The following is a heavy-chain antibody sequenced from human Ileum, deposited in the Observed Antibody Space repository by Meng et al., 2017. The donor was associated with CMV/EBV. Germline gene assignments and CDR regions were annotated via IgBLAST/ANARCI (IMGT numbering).Heavy chain of an antibody. CDR3: ARGLASGWPDY. CDR2: ITHSGRT. CDR1: GGSFTGYY. J-gene: IGHJ4*02. D-gene: IGHD3-10*01. V-gene: IGHV4-34*01. Sequence: HVHLQQWGAGLLKPSETLSLTCAVFGGSFTGYYWSWFRQSPGKGLEWIGEITHSGRTSYNLSLKSRVTISVDMSKYQFSLKLTSVTAADTAIYYCARGLASGWPDYWGQGTLVTVSS.